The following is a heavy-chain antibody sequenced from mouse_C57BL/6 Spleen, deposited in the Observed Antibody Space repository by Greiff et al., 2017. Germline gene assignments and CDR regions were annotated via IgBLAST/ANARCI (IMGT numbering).Heavy chain of an antibody. Sequence: VQLQQSGPELVKPGASVKMSCKASGYTFTDYNMPWVKQSHGKSLEWIGYINPNNGGTSYNQKFKGKATLTVNKSSSTASMKLRSLTSEDSAVYYSARGDYDYDGFAYWGQGTLVTVSA. CDR3: ARGDYDYDGFAY. CDR2: INPNNGGT. CDR1: GYTFTDYN. V-gene: IGHV1-22*01. D-gene: IGHD2-4*01. J-gene: IGHJ3*01.